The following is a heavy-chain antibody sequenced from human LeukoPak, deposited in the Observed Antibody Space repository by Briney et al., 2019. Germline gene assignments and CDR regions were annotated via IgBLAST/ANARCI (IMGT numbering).Heavy chain of an antibody. V-gene: IGHV4-30-4*01. CDR1: GGSISSGEYY. J-gene: IGHJ4*02. CDR2: FSYTGST. D-gene: IGHD5-18*01. CDR3: ARACNGYVYAFDS. Sequence: PSETLSLTCTVSGGSISSGEYYWSWIRQPPGKGLEWIGYFSYTGSTYYNPSVNSRVSISVDPSKNQFSLKLTAVTASDTAVYYCARACNGYVYAFDSWGQGTLVTVSS.